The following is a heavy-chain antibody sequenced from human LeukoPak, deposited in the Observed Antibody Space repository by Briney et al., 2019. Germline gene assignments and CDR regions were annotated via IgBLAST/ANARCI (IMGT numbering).Heavy chain of an antibody. D-gene: IGHD3-22*01. CDR2: IYSGGST. Sequence: GRSLRLSCAASGFTFDDYAMHWVRQAPGKGLEWVSVIYSGGSTYYADSVKGRFTISRDNSKNTLYLQMNSLRAEDTAVYHCARVGDSSGYYADYWGQGTLVTVSS. CDR1: GFTFDDYA. CDR3: ARVGDSSGYYADY. V-gene: IGHV3-53*01. J-gene: IGHJ4*02.